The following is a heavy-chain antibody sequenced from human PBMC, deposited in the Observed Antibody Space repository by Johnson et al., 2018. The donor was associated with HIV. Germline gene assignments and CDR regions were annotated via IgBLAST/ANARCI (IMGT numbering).Heavy chain of an antibody. Sequence: QVQLVESGGGVVRPGGSLRLSCAASGFRFDDYGMSWIRQAPGKGLEWVSYISSRGSTIYYADSVKGRFTISRDNAKNALYVQMNSLRAEDTAVYYCARDPYGSGPYVASDIWGQGTMVTVSS. D-gene: IGHD3-10*01. CDR2: ISSRGSTI. J-gene: IGHJ3*02. CDR1: GFRFDDYG. V-gene: IGHV3-11*04. CDR3: ARDPYGSGPYVASDI.